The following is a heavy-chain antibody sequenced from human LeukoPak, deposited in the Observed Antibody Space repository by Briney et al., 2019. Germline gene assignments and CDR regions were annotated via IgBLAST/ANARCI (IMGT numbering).Heavy chain of an antibody. V-gene: IGHV1-3*03. CDR1: GYTFTSYA. CDR3: ARTLGLHSWPRFGEPLGY. CDR2: INAGNGNT. J-gene: IGHJ4*02. Sequence: GASVKVSCKASGYTFTSYAMHWVRQAPGQRLEWMGWINAGNGNTKYSQEFQGRVTITRDTSASTAYMELSSLRSEDMAVYYCARTLGLHSWPRFGEPLGYWGQGTLVTVSS. D-gene: IGHD3-10*01.